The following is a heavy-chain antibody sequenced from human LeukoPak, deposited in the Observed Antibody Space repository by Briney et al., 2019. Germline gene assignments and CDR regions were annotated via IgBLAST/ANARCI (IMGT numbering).Heavy chain of an antibody. D-gene: IGHD5-24*01. J-gene: IGHJ4*02. CDR2: ISSSGSAI. CDR3: ARRGDGYNSFDY. CDR1: GFTFSSYA. V-gene: IGHV3-48*03. Sequence: GGSLRLSCAGSGFTFSSYAMSWVSQAPGKGLEWVSYISSSGSAIYYADSVKGRFTISRDNAKNSLYLQMISLRAEDTAVYYCARRGDGYNSFDYWGQGTPVTVSS.